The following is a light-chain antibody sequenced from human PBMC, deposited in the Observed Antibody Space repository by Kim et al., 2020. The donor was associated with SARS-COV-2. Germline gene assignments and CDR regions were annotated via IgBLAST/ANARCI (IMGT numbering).Light chain of an antibody. CDR2: DTT. J-gene: IGLJ3*02. CDR1: SGSVTSGHF. Sequence: QAVVTQEPSLTVSPGETVTLTCGSSSGSVTSGHFPYWFQQRPGQAPTTLIYDTTKRHSWTPARFSGSLLGGKAALTLSGAQHEDEADYYCLLSFSDFRWVFGGGTQLTVL. CDR3: LLSFSDFRWV. V-gene: IGLV7-46*01.